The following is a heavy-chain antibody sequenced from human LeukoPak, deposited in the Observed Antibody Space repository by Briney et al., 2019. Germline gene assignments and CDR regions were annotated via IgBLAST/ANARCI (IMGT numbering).Heavy chain of an antibody. Sequence: SETLSLTCTVSGGSISSSSYYWGWIRQPPGKGLEWIGSIYYSGSTYYNPSLKSRVTISVDTSKNQFPLKLSSVTAADTAVYYCARHRGEDDILTGYGDMHYGMDVWGQGTTVTVSS. CDR2: IYYSGST. CDR3: ARHRGEDDILTGYGDMHYGMDV. J-gene: IGHJ6*02. D-gene: IGHD3-9*01. CDR1: GGSISSSSYY. V-gene: IGHV4-39*06.